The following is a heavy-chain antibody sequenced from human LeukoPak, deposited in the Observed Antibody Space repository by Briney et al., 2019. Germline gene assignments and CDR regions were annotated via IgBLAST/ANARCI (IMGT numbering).Heavy chain of an antibody. V-gene: IGHV4-61*08. CDR2: IYYSGST. Sequence: SQTLSLTCTVSGGSISSGGYYWSWIRQPPGKGLEWIGYIYYSGSTNYNPSLKSRVTISVDTSKNQFSLKLSSVTAADTAVYYCARARGSSWYNWFDPWGQGTLVTVSS. CDR1: GGSISSGGYY. CDR3: ARARGSSWYNWFDP. D-gene: IGHD6-13*01. J-gene: IGHJ5*02.